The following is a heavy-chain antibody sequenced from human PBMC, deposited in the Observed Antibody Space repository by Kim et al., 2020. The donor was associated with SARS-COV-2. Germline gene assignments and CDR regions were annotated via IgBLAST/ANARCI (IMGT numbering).Heavy chain of an antibody. CDR2: IYYSGST. Sequence: SETLSLTCTVSGGSISSGGYYWSWIRQHPGKGLEWIGYIYYSGSTYYNPSLKSRVTISVDTSKNQFSLKLSSVTAADTAVYYCATLGYCSSTSCYSMDYWGQGTLVTVSS. CDR3: ATLGYCSSTSCYSMDY. D-gene: IGHD2-2*01. V-gene: IGHV4-31*03. J-gene: IGHJ4*02. CDR1: GGSISSGGYY.